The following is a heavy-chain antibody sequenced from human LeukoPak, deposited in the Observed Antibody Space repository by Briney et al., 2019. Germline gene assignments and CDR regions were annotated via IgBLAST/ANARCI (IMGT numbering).Heavy chain of an antibody. Sequence: GASVKVSCKASGYTFTSYYMHWVRQAPGQGLEWMGIINPSGGSTSYAQKFQGRVTMTRDTSTSTVYMELSSLRSEDTAVYYCARDLDFWSGYPLNYFDYWGQGTLVTVSS. CDR3: ARDLDFWSGYPLNYFDY. D-gene: IGHD3-3*01. J-gene: IGHJ4*02. V-gene: IGHV1-46*01. CDR2: INPSGGST. CDR1: GYTFTSYY.